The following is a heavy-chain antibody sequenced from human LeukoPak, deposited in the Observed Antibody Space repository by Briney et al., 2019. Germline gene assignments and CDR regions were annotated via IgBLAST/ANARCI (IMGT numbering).Heavy chain of an antibody. CDR2: IFYSGST. CDR3: ARRLPGYSGGDDAFDI. V-gene: IGHV4-59*01. D-gene: IGHD2-21*01. J-gene: IGHJ3*02. Sequence: SETLSLTCTVSGGSITSYNWSWFRQPPGKGLEYIGYIFYSGSTNYSPSLKSRVTISLDTSKNQFSLMLSSVTAADTAVYYCARRLPGYSGGDDAFDIWGQGTVVIVS. CDR1: GGSITSYN.